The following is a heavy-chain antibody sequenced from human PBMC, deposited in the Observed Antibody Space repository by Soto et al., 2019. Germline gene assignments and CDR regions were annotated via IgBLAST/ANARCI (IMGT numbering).Heavy chain of an antibody. D-gene: IGHD3-10*01. Sequence: GGSLRLSCVASGFTFSTYSMYWVRQAPGKGLEWVSYISSSSSTIYYADSVKGRFTISRDNAKNSLYLQMNSLRDEDTAVYYCARDDGSGSYDYYGMDVWGQGTTVTVSS. V-gene: IGHV3-48*02. CDR2: ISSSSSTI. CDR3: ARDDGSGSYDYYGMDV. CDR1: GFTFSTYS. J-gene: IGHJ6*02.